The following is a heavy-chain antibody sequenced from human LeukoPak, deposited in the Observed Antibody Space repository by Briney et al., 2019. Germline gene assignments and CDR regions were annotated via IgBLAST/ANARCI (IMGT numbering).Heavy chain of an antibody. CDR1: GFTFSSYA. CDR3: ANLEGAYAFDI. Sequence: GGXLRLSCAASGFTFSSYAMSWVRQAPGKGLEGVSAISCSGGSTYYAASVKRRFTISRDNSKNTLYLQMNSLRAEDTAVYYCANLEGAYAFDIWGQGTMVTVSS. CDR2: ISCSGGST. D-gene: IGHD4/OR15-4a*01. J-gene: IGHJ3*02. V-gene: IGHV3-23*01.